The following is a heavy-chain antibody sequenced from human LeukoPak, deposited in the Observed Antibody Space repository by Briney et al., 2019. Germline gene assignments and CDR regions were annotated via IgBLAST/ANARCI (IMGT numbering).Heavy chain of an antibody. J-gene: IGHJ4*02. D-gene: IGHD4-17*01. CDR1: GFTVSSNY. CDR2: IYSGGST. CDR3: AREYGDYRFPLDY. Sequence: SGGSLRLSCAASGFTVSSNYMSWVRQAPGKGLEWVSVIYSGGSTYYADSVKGRFTISRDNAKNSLYLQMNSLRAEDTAVYYCAREYGDYRFPLDYWGQGTLVTVSS. V-gene: IGHV3-66*01.